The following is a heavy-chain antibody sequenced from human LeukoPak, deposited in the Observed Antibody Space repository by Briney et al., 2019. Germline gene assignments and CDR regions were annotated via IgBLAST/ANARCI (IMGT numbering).Heavy chain of an antibody. CDR3: ATTYSRSGDDWYDP. V-gene: IGHV4-59*01. D-gene: IGHD2-21*01. Sequence: SETLSLTCTVSGGSISRNYWSWIRKSPGRGLEWIGYIYYSGSTHYNPSLKSRVTMSIDTSKNKFSLKLSSATAADTAIYYCATTYSRSGDDWYDPWGQGILVTVSS. CDR2: IYYSGST. J-gene: IGHJ5*02. CDR1: GGSISRNY.